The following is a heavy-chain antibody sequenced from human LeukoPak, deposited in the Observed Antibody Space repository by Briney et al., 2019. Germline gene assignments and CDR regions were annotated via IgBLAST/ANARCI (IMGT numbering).Heavy chain of an antibody. CDR3: ARGSGDPDAYYCYYYMDV. CDR2: INPNSGGT. Sequence: SSVKVSCKASGYTFTGYYMHWVRQAPGQGLEWMGRINPNSGGTNYAQKFQGRVTMTRDTSISTAYMELSRLRSDDTAVYYCARGSGDPDAYYCYYYMDVWGKGTTVTVSS. J-gene: IGHJ6*03. CDR1: GYTFTGYY. D-gene: IGHD7-27*01. V-gene: IGHV1-2*06.